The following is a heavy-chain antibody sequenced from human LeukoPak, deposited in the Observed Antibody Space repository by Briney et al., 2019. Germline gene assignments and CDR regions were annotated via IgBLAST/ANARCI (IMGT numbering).Heavy chain of an antibody. V-gene: IGHV3-66*01. J-gene: IGHJ3*02. D-gene: IGHD6-13*01. CDR1: GFTVSNNY. Sequence: PGGSLRLSCTVSGFTVSNNYMTWVRQAPGKGLEWVSVIYSGGGTNYADSVKGRFTISRENAKGSLYLHMNNLRAGDTAVYYCARGPHIAAPRKNDALDIWGQGTMVTVSS. CDR2: IYSGGGT. CDR3: ARGPHIAAPRKNDALDI.